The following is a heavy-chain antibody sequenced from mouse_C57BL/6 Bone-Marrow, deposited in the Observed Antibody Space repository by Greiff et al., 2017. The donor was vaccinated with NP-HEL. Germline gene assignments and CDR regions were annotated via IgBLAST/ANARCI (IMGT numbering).Heavy chain of an antibody. D-gene: IGHD5-5*01. J-gene: IGHJ3*01. CDR3: ASPDYPLSSY. CDR1: GYSITSGYY. Sequence: EVKLQESGPGLVKPSQSLSLTCSVTGYSITSGYYWNWIRQFPGNKLEWMGYISYDGSNNYNPSLKNRISITRDTSKNQFFLKLNSVTTEDTATYYCASPDYPLSSYWGQGTLVTVSA. V-gene: IGHV3-6*01. CDR2: ISYDGSN.